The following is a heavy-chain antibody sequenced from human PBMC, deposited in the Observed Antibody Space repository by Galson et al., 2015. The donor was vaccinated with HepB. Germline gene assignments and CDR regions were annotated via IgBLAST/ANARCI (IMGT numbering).Heavy chain of an antibody. Sequence: SLRLSCAASAFTFSSYWMGWVRQAPGKGLEWVANIKKDGSEKYYVDSVKGRFTISRDNAKNSLFLQINSLRAEDTAVYYCARLCGRACIDCWGQGTLVTVSS. CDR1: AFTFSSYW. J-gene: IGHJ4*02. CDR2: IKKDGSEK. D-gene: IGHD2-2*01. V-gene: IGHV3-7*03. CDR3: ARLCGRACIDC.